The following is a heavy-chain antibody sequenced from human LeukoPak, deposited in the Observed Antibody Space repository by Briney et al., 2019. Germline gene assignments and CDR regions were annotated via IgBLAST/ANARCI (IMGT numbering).Heavy chain of an antibody. V-gene: IGHV4-39*01. D-gene: IGHD2-2*01. Sequence: NPSETLSLTCTVSGGSISSSSYYWGWIRQPPGKGLEWIGGIYYSGSTYYNPSLKSRVTISVDTSKNQFSLKLSSVTAADTAVYYCARHDVVVVPAAIPIFDYWGQGTLVTVSS. CDR3: ARHDVVVVPAAIPIFDY. CDR1: GGSISSSSYY. CDR2: IYYSGST. J-gene: IGHJ4*02.